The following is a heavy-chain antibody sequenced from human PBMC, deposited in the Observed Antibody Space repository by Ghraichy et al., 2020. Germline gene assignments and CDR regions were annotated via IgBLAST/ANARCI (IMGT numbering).Heavy chain of an antibody. V-gene: IGHV6-1*01. CDR1: GDSVSSDNVV. CDR2: TYYRSKWYN. J-gene: IGHJ4*02. Sequence: SQTLSLTCAISGDSVSSDNVVWHWIRQSPSRGLEWLGRTYYRSKWYNDYVGPVKSRMTINPDTSKNQLSLQLNSVSLEDTAVYYCARGGSTWSLDNWGQGILVTVSS. D-gene: IGHD6-13*01. CDR3: ARGGSTWSLDN.